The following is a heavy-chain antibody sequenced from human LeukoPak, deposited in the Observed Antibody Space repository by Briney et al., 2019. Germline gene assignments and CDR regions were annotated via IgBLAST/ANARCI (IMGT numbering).Heavy chain of an antibody. CDR3: TRGVVEAGLEY. J-gene: IGHJ4*02. Sequence: ASVKVSCKASGYTFTDYYMHWVRQAPGQGLEWMGWVIPNSGGTNYAQKFQGGVTMTRDTSISTAYMELSSLRSDDTAVYYCTRGVVEAGLEYWGQGTLVTVSS. CDR1: GYTFTDYY. CDR2: VIPNSGGT. V-gene: IGHV1-2*02. D-gene: IGHD6-13*01.